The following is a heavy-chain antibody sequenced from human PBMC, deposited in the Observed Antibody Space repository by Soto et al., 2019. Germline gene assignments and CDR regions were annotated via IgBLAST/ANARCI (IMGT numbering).Heavy chain of an antibody. D-gene: IGHD5-18*01. CDR1: GGTFSSYA. Sequence: QVQLVQSGAEVQKPGSSVKVSCKASGGTFSSYAISWVRQAPGQGLEWMGGIIPIFGTANYAQKFQGRVTITADESTSTAYMELSSLRSEDTAVYYCARDRGGYSYGYLGWFDPWGQGTLVTVSS. V-gene: IGHV1-69*01. CDR2: IIPIFGTA. J-gene: IGHJ5*02. CDR3: ARDRGGYSYGYLGWFDP.